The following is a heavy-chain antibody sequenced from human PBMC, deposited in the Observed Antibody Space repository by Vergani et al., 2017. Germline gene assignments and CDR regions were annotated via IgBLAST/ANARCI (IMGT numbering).Heavy chain of an antibody. V-gene: IGHV3-33*06. Sequence: QVQLVESEGGVVQPGRSLTLSCVASGFTFSSHGMHWVRQAPGKGLEWVAVIWYDGSNKYYGASVKGRFTISRDNSRDTLYLQMNSLRPEDTATYYCVKDAGSYENFFDSWGQGTLVTVSS. D-gene: IGHD1-26*01. CDR1: GFTFSSHG. J-gene: IGHJ4*02. CDR2: IWYDGSNK. CDR3: VKDAGSYENFFDS.